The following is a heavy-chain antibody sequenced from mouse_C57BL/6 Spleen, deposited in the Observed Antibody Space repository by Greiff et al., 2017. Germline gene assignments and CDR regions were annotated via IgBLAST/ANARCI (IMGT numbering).Heavy chain of an antibody. J-gene: IGHJ4*01. Sequence: QVQLQQPGAELVKPGASVKLSCKASGYTFTSYWMHWVKQRPGRGLEWIGRIDPNSGGTKYNEKFKSKATLTVDKPSSTAYIQLSSLTSEDSAVYYCARSPYYYGSSYPPAMDYWGQGTSVTVSS. CDR2: IDPNSGGT. D-gene: IGHD1-1*01. CDR3: ARSPYYYGSSYPPAMDY. CDR1: GYTFTSYW. V-gene: IGHV1-72*01.